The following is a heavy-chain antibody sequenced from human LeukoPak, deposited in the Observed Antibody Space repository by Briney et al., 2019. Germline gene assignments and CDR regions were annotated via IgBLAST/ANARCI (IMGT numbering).Heavy chain of an antibody. D-gene: IGHD4-11*01. CDR1: GGSISSGSYY. CDR3: ARSDDYSNYDWFDP. Sequence: SETLSLTCTVSGGSISSGSYYWSWIRQPAGKGLEWIGRIYTSGSTNYNPSLKSRVTISVDTSKNQFSLKLSSVTAADTAVYYCARSDDYSNYDWFDPWGQGTLVTVSS. V-gene: IGHV4-61*02. CDR2: IYTSGST. J-gene: IGHJ5*02.